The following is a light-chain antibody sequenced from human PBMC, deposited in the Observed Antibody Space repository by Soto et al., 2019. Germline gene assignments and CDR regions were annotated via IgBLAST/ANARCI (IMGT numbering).Light chain of an antibody. CDR1: QILSSNY. CDR3: QQYGGSPSIT. Sequence: EIVLTQSPGTLPLSPGEGATLSCRASQILSSNYLAWYQQKPGQAPRLLIYGESRRATGIPDRFSGSGSGTDFTLAIRRLEPEDSAVYYCQQYGGSPSITFGQGTRLEIK. J-gene: IGKJ5*01. CDR2: GES. V-gene: IGKV3-20*01.